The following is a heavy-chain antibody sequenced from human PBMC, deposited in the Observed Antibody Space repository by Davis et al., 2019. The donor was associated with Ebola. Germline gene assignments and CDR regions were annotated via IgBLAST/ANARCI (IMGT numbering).Heavy chain of an antibody. J-gene: IGHJ4*02. CDR1: GFTFSSYS. V-gene: IGHV3-21*04. D-gene: IGHD3-16*01. CDR3: ARDQGWGEDLIDY. CDR2: ISSSGSTI. Sequence: PGGSLRLSCAASGFTFSSYSMNWVRQAPGKGLEWVSSISSSGSTIYYADSVKGRFTISRDNAKNSLYLQMNSLRAEDTAVYYCARDQGWGEDLIDYWGQGTLVTVSS.